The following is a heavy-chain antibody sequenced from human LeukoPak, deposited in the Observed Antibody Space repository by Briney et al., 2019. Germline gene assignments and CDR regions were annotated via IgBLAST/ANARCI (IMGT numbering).Heavy chain of an antibody. CDR1: GYSISNGYY. CDR2: IYHRGST. J-gene: IGHJ4*02. D-gene: IGHD3-3*01. Sequence: SETLSLTCTVSGYSISNGYYWGWIRQPPGQGLEWVGSIYHRGSTYYNPSHRSRVTISLDRSKKKFSLKLTSVTAADTAVYFCARGAEYYAIWRGYAGYSDYWGQGISVTVSS. V-gene: IGHV4-38-2*02. CDR3: ARGAEYYAIWRGYAGYSDY.